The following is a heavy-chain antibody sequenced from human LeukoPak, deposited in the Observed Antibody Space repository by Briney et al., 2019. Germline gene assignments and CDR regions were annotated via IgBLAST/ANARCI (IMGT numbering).Heavy chain of an antibody. D-gene: IGHD6-13*01. J-gene: IGHJ4*02. CDR3: GTKRWAAAGPIDF. CDR2: FDPENGKT. Sequence: ASVKVSCKVSGHTLIDLCMHWVRQAPGKGLEWMGGFDPENGKTVYAKKFQGRVTLTEDTSRDTGYMEVSSLRSEDTAVYYCGTKRWAAAGPIDFWGQGTLVTVSS. V-gene: IGHV1-24*01. CDR1: GHTLIDLC.